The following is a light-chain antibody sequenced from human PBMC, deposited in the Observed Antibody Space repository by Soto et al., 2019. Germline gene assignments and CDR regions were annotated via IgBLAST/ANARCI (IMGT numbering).Light chain of an antibody. J-gene: IGLJ2*01. CDR2: DNT. CDR1: SSNIGAGFD. Sequence: QSVLTQPPSVSGAPGQRVTISCTGSSSNIGAGFDVYWYQHLPGTAPKLLIYDNTNRPSGVPDRFSGSKSGTSASLAITGLQAEDEAYYYCQSYDSGLSAVVFGGVTKLTVL. V-gene: IGLV1-40*01. CDR3: QSYDSGLSAVV.